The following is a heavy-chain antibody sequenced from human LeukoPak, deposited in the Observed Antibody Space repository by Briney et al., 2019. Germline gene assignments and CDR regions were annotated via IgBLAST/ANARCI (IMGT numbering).Heavy chain of an antibody. J-gene: IGHJ5*02. D-gene: IGHD6-13*01. CDR1: GGSISGNSYY. Sequence: PSETLSLTCTVSGGSISGNSYYWSWIRQPLGKGLEWIGYIYHSGSTYYNPSLKSRVTISVDTSKNQFSLKLSSVTAADTAVYYCARDAAAAHLWGQGTLVTVSS. CDR3: ARDAAAAHL. CDR2: IYHSGST. V-gene: IGHV4-30-2*01.